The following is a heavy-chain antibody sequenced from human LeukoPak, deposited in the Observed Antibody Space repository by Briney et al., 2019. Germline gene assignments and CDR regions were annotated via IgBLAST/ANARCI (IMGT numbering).Heavy chain of an antibody. CDR3: ARLEQWLAS. CDR1: GGSISRSSNY. D-gene: IGHD6-19*01. V-gene: IGHV4-39*01. Sequence: SETLTLTCTVSGGSISRSSNYWGWIRQPPGKGLEWIGSIYYSGSTYYNPSLKSRVTISVDTSKNQFSLKLSSVTAADTAVYYCARLEQWLASWGQGSQVTVSS. CDR2: IYYSGST. J-gene: IGHJ5*02.